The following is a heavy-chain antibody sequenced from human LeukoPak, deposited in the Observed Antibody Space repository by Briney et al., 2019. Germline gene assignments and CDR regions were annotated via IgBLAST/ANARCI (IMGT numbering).Heavy chain of an antibody. D-gene: IGHD6-19*01. CDR2: TYYRSKWYN. J-gene: IGHJ6*02. Sequence: SQTLSLTCAISGDSVSSNSAAWNWIRQSPSRGLEWLGRTYYRSKWYNDYAVSVKSRITTNPDTSKNQFSLQLNSVTPEDTAVYYCARDPCSSGWQVHYYYYGMDVWGQGTTVTVSS. CDR3: ARDPCSSGWQVHYYYYGMDV. V-gene: IGHV6-1*01. CDR1: GDSVSSNSAA.